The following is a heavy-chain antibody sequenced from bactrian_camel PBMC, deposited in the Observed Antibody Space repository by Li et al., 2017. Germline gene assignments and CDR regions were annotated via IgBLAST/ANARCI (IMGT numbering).Heavy chain of an antibody. Sequence: HVQLVESGGGAVQAGGSLRLSCTVSGITFDDSDMGWYRQSPGNECEFVSSIFSDGRTHYAASVKGRFTISRDNAKNTVYLQMNSLKAEDTALYYCASLLSGRGTWGQGTQVTVS. J-gene: IGHJ4*01. CDR2: IFSDGRT. D-gene: IGHD3*01. V-gene: IGHV3S60*01. CDR3: ASLLSGRGT. CDR1: GITFDDSD.